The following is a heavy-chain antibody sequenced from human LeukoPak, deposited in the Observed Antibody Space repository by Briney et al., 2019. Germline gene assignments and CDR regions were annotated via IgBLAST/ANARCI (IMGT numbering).Heavy chain of an antibody. CDR1: GYTFTSYD. CDR3: ARGYDFWSGYYNWFDP. D-gene: IGHD3-3*01. V-gene: IGHV1-8*01. CDR2: MNPNSGNT. Sequence: ASVTVPCTASGYTFTSYDINWVRQATGQGLEWMGWMNPNSGNTGYAQKFQGRVTMTRNTSISTAYMELSSLRSEDTAVYYCARGYDFWSGYYNWFDPWGQGSLVTVSS. J-gene: IGHJ5*02.